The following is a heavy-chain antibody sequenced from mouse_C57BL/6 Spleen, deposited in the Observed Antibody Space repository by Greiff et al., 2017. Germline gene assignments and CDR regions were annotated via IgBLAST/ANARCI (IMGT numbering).Heavy chain of an antibody. Sequence: QVQLQQPGAELVKPGASVKMSCKASGYTFTSYWITWVKQRPGQGLEWIGDIYPGSGSTNYNEKFKSKATLTVDTSSSTAYMQLSSLTTEDSAVYYGASSRILDYDESWFAYWGQGALVTVSA. CDR1: GYTFTSYW. CDR2: IYPGSGST. J-gene: IGHJ3*01. V-gene: IGHV1-55*01. CDR3: ASSRILDYDESWFAY. D-gene: IGHD2-4*01.